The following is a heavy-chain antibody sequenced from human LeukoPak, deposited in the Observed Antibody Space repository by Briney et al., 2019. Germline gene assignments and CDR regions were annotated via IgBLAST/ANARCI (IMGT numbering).Heavy chain of an antibody. CDR2: IYHSGST. V-gene: IGHV4-4*02. CDR1: GGSISSSNW. D-gene: IGHD6-13*01. J-gene: IGHJ5*02. CDR3: ASRPYSSSRYSSKNWFDP. Sequence: ASGTLSLTCAVSGGSISSSNWWSWVRQPPGKGLEWIGEIYHSGSTNYNPSLKSRVTISVDKSKNQFSLKLSSVTAADTAVYYCASRPYSSSRYSSKNWFDPWGQGTLVTVSS.